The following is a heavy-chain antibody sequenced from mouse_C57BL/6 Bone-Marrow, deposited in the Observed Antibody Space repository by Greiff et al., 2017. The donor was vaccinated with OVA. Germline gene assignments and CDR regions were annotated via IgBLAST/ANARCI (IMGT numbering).Heavy chain of an antibody. J-gene: IGHJ1*03. D-gene: IGHD2-2*01. V-gene: IGHV1-26*01. CDR2: INPNNGGT. CDR1: GYTFTDYY. Sequence: EVKLQQSGPELVKPGASVKISCKASGYTFTDYYMNWVKQSHGKSLEWIGDINPNNGGTSYNQKFKGKATLTVDKSSSTAYMELRSLTSEDSAVYYCAGVTTSWWYFDVWGTGTTVTVSS. CDR3: AGVTTSWWYFDV.